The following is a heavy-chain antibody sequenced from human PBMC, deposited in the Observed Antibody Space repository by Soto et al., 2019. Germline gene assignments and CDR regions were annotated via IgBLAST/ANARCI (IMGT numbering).Heavy chain of an antibody. CDR2: INPSGGST. Sequence: ASVKVSCKASGYTFTSHYMHWVRQAPGQGLEWMGIINPSGGSTSYAQKFQGRVTMTRDTSTSTVYMELSSLRSEDTAVYYCAVQAVAWDLYYYTVWTSGAKGPRSPSP. CDR3: AVQAVAWDLYYYTVWTS. V-gene: IGHV1-46*01. J-gene: IGHJ6*02. CDR1: GYTFTSHY. D-gene: IGHD5-12*01.